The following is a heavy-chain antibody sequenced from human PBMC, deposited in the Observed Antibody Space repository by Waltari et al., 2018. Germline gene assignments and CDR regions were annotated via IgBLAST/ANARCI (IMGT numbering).Heavy chain of an antibody. J-gene: IGHJ4*02. CDR3: AKDVGDAARQALDY. CDR2: LNPGGGTT. CDR1: GFTFSTFA. Sequence: EVQLLESGGGLVQPGGSLRLSCAASGFTFSTFALNWVRQGPGKGREWVSALNPGGGTTYYADAVKGRFTSSRDNSKNTLELQMNSLTAEDTALYYCAKDVGDAARQALDYWGQGALVTVSP. D-gene: IGHD6-6*01. V-gene: IGHV3-23*01.